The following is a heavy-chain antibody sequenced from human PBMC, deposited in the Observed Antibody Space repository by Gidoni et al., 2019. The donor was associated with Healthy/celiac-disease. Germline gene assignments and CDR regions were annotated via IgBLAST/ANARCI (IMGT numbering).Heavy chain of an antibody. CDR1: GFTFSSYW. Sequence: EVQLVESGGGVVQPGGSLRLACAASGFTFSSYWMHWVRQAPGKVLVWVSRINSDWSSTSYAASVKGRFTISRDNAKNTLYLQMNSLRAEDTAVYYCARAGLAYCGGDCYSKLNYWGQGTLVTVSS. CDR2: INSDWSST. CDR3: ARAGLAYCGGDCYSKLNY. J-gene: IGHJ4*02. V-gene: IGHV3-74*01. D-gene: IGHD2-21*02.